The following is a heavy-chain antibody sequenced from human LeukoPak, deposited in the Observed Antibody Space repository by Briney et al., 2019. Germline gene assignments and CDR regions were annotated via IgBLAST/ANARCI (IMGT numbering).Heavy chain of an antibody. J-gene: IGHJ3*02. V-gene: IGHV4-61*02. D-gene: IGHD3-22*01. Sequence: SETLSLTCTVSGGSISSGSYYWSWIRQPAGKGLEWIGRIYTSGSTNYNPSLKSRVTISVDTSKNQFSLKLSSVTAADTAVYYCAGHSYFYDSSGYLIWGQGTMVTVSS. CDR2: IYTSGST. CDR1: GGSISSGSYY. CDR3: AGHSYFYDSSGYLI.